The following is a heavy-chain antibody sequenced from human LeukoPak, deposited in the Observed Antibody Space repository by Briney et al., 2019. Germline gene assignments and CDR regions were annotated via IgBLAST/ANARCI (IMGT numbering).Heavy chain of an antibody. V-gene: IGHV3-33*01. CDR3: ARGYCSSTSCPLDY. Sequence: QPGGSLRLSCAASGFTFSSYGMHWVRQAPGKGLEWVAVIWYDGSNKYYADSMKGRFTISRDNSKNTLYLQMNSLRAEDTAVYYCARGYCSSTSCPLDYWGQGTLVTVSS. J-gene: IGHJ4*02. CDR1: GFTFSSYG. D-gene: IGHD2-2*01. CDR2: IWYDGSNK.